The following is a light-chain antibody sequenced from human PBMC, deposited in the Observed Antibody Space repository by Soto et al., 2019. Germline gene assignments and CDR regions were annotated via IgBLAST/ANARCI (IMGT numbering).Light chain of an antibody. CDR3: QQTRSYPST. Sequence: IQLTQSPSSLSASVGDRVTITCRASQGIDSYLAWYQQRPGKVPQLLSYETSILQSGVSSRFSGSGSGTDFPLTISSLQAEDFATYYCQQTRSYPSTFGGGTKVEIK. CDR1: QGIDSY. CDR2: ETS. V-gene: IGKV1-9*01. J-gene: IGKJ4*01.